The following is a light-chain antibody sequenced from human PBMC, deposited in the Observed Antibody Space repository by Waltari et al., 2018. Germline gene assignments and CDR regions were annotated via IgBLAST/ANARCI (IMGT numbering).Light chain of an antibody. CDR3: SSYTASDVV. CDR2: EVN. V-gene: IGLV2-18*02. J-gene: IGLJ2*01. CDR1: SSDICSYNR. Sequence: QSALPQPPSVSGSPGQSVPLSCTGTSSDICSYNRVSWYQQPPGTAPKLMIYEVNNRPSGVPDRFSGSKSGNAASLTISGLQAEDAADYYCSSYTASDVVFGGGTKLTVL.